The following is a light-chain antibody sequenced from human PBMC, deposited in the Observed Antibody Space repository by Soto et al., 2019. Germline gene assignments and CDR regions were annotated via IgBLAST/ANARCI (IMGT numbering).Light chain of an antibody. CDR3: QQHTDRPRT. J-gene: IGKJ1*01. V-gene: IGKV3-15*01. CDR2: DAP. CDR1: QYIGST. Sequence: EIVLTQSPATLSVSPGDRVTLSCSASQYIGSTIDCYQQRSGQAPRLLIFDAPIRLPTVPARFSGSVSGTEFTLTLSGLQSEDFAVYFCQQHTDRPRTFGLGTKVEFK.